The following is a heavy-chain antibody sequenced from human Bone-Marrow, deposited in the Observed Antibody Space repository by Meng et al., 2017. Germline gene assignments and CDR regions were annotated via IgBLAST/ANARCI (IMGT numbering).Heavy chain of an antibody. D-gene: IGHD6-19*01. CDR3: ARDSSGWIRENWFDP. Sequence: QGQPVQSGAGVKKPGASVKVYCKASGYTFTGYYMHWVRQAPGQGLEWMGRINPTSGGTNYAQKFQGRVTMTRDTSISTAYMELSRLRSDDTAVYYCARDSSGWIRENWFDPWGQGTLVTVSS. J-gene: IGHJ5*02. CDR1: GYTFTGYY. V-gene: IGHV1-2*06. CDR2: INPTSGGT.